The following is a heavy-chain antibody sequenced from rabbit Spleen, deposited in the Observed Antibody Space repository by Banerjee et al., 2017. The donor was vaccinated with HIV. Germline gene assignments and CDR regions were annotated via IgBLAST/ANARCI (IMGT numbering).Heavy chain of an antibody. J-gene: IGHJ2*01. D-gene: IGHD1-1*01. CDR2: IDTNDGDT. CDR3: ARNYVNAFDP. CDR1: GFSFSSNW. V-gene: IGHV1S45*01. Sequence: LEESGGSLVKPGGTLTLTCTVSGFSFSSNWICWVRQAPGKGLEWIACIDTNDGDTDYANWPKGRFTISKTSSTTVTLQMTSLTAADTATYFCARNYVNAFDPWGQGTLVTVS.